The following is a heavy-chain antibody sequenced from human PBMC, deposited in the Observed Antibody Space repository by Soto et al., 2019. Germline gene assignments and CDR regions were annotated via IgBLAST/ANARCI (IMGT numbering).Heavy chain of an antibody. D-gene: IGHD5-12*01. Sequence: QVHLVQSGVEVKTPGASVKVSCQASGYTFFTYDISWVRQARGQGLEWMGWISTYSGDTKDAQKFQGRVTMTTDTSTTTAYLELRSLRSDDTAVYYCARHHGPTTSENWFAPWGQGTLVTVSS. CDR1: GYTFFTYD. J-gene: IGHJ5*02. CDR2: ISTYSGDT. CDR3: ARHHGPTTSENWFAP. V-gene: IGHV1-18*01.